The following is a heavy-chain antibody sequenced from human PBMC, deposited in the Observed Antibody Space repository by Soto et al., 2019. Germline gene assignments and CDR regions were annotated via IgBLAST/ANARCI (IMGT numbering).Heavy chain of an antibody. J-gene: IGHJ6*02. CDR1: GYTFPSYY. CDR3: ARGRSCNKLYYYYGMDV. Sequence: GXSVEVSCKASGYTFPSYYMHWVRQAPGQGLEWMGIINPSGGSTSYAQKFQGRVTMTRDTSTSTVYMELSSLRSEDTAVYYCARGRSCNKLYYYYGMDVWGQGTTVTAP. CDR2: INPSGGST. V-gene: IGHV1-46*01. D-gene: IGHD1-7*01.